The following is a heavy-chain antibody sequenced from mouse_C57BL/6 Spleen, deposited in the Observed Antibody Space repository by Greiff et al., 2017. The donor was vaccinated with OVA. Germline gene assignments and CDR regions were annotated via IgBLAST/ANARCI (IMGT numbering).Heavy chain of an antibody. D-gene: IGHD1-1*01. CDR1: GYAFSSYW. V-gene: IGHV1-80*01. CDR3: ARRNYGSSYEFAY. Sequence: LQESGAELVKPGASVKISCKASGYAFSSYWMNWVKQRPGKGLEGIGQIYPGDGDTNYNGKFKGKATLTADKSSSTAYMQLSSLTSEDSAVYFCARRNYGSSYEFAYWGQGTLVTVSA. J-gene: IGHJ3*01. CDR2: IYPGDGDT.